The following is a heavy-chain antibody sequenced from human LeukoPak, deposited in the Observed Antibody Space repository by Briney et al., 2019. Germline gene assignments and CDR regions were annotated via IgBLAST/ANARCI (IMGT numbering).Heavy chain of an antibody. CDR1: GFTFSSYS. CDR3: ARVGYGDYLDAFDI. J-gene: IGHJ3*02. D-gene: IGHD4-17*01. CDR2: ISSSSSTI. Sequence: PGGSLRLSCAASGFTFSSYSMNWVRQAPGKGLEWVSYISSSSSTIYYADSVKGRFTISRDNAKNSLYLQMNSLRAEDTAVYYCARVGYGDYLDAFDIWGQGTMVTVSS. V-gene: IGHV3-48*04.